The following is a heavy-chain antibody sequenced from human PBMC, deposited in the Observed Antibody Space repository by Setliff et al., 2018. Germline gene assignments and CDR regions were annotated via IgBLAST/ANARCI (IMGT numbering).Heavy chain of an antibody. V-gene: IGHV1-46*01. D-gene: IGHD6-13*01. J-gene: IGHJ4*02. CDR1: EYTFTSYY. CDR3: ARRSSSGNGFDY. CDR2: INPSGGST. Sequence: ASVKVSCKASEYTFTSYYMHWVRQAPGQGLEWMGIINPSGGSTSYAQKFQGRVTMTRDTSTSTVYMELSSLRSEDTAVYYCARRSSSGNGFDYWGQGTQVTVSS.